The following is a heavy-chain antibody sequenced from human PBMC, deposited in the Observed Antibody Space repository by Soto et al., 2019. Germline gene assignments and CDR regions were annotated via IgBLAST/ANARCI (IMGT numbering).Heavy chain of an antibody. CDR2: LTLVSGAA. J-gene: IGHJ4*02. V-gene: IGHV1-69*01. CDR3: ARHRLFYDTGSHSYVLCYFAN. Sequence: QVQLVQSGAEVKKPGSSVKVSCKASGSSFNGYAVTWVRQAPGRGLELMGGLTLVSGAATYANNVQGRVSVTTDVSTTSAYLDLTSLTSEPTAIYFCARHRLFYDTGSHSYVLCYFANWRQGTLVSLPS. CDR1: GSSFNGYA. D-gene: IGHD3-22*01.